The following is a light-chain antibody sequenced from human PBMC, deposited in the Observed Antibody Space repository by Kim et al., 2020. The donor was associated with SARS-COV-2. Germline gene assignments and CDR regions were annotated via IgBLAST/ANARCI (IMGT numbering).Light chain of an antibody. CDR1: SGHSSYA. V-gene: IGLV4-69*01. CDR2: LNSDGSH. Sequence: QPVLTQSPSASASLGASVKLTCTLSSGHSSYAIAGHQQQPEKGPRYLMKLNSDGSHSKGDGIPDRFSGSSSGAERYLTISSLQSEDEADYYCQTWGTGHWVFGGGTQLTVL. CDR3: QTWGTGHWV. J-gene: IGLJ3*02.